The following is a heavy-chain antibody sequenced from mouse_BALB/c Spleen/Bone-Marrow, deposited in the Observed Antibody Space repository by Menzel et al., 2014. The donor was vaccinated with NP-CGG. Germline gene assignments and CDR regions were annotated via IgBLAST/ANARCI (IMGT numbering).Heavy chain of an antibody. CDR1: GYTFTRYR. V-gene: IGHV1S81*02. Sequence: VQLQQSGAELVKPGASVKLSCKASGYTFTRYRMEWVEQRPGQGLEWIGEINPSNGRTNYNEKFKSKATLTVDKSSGTAYMQLGSQTSEDSAVYYCAREAYYGPDYWGQGTTLTVSS. J-gene: IGHJ2*01. D-gene: IGHD1-2*01. CDR2: INPSNGRT. CDR3: AREAYYGPDY.